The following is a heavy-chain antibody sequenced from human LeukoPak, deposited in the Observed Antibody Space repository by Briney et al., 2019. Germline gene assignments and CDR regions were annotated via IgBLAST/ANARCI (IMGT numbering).Heavy chain of an antibody. CDR2: ISSNGGST. D-gene: IGHD3-22*01. Sequence: PGGSLRLSCSASGFTFSSYAMHWVRQAPGKGLECVSAISSNGGSTYYADSVKGRFTISRDNSKNTLYLQMSSLRAEDTAVYYCVKGYYDSSGYFLRYFGLDYWGQGTLVTVSS. J-gene: IGHJ4*02. CDR3: VKGYYDSSGYFLRYFGLDY. V-gene: IGHV3-64D*06. CDR1: GFTFSSYA.